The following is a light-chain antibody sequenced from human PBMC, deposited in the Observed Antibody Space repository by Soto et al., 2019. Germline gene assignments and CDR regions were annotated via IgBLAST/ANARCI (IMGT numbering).Light chain of an antibody. CDR2: DVT. CDR3: NSYTSSNNYV. CDR1: SSYVGDHNY. V-gene: IGLV2-14*01. J-gene: IGLJ1*01. Sequence: QSALTQPASVSGSPGQSITISCTGTSSYVGDHNYVSWYQQYPGKAPKLMIYDVTNRPSGVSNRFSGSKSGNTASLTISGLQAEDEADYYCNSYTSSNNYVFGTGTKVTVL.